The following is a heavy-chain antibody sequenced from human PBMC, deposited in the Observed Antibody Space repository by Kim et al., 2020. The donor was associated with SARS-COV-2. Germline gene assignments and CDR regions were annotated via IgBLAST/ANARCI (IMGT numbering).Heavy chain of an antibody. CDR1: GFTFSSYG. D-gene: IGHD4-4*01. Sequence: GGSLRLSCAASGFTFSSYGIHWVRQAPGKGLEWVAVISFDGSTKYYADSVKGRFTISRDNSKNTLYLQMDSLRAEDTAVYYCAKGALEMATVYHWFDPWGQGTLVTVSS. CDR3: AKGALEMATVYHWFDP. V-gene: IGHV3-30*18. CDR2: ISFDGSTK. J-gene: IGHJ5*02.